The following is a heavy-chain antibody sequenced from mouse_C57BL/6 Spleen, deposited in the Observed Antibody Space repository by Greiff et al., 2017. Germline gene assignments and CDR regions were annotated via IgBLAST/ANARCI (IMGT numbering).Heavy chain of an antibody. J-gene: IGHJ4*01. CDR1: GYSFTSYY. Sequence: VKLVESGPELVKPGASVKISCKASGYSFTSYYIHWVKQRPGQGLEWIGWIYPGSGNTKYNEKFKGKATLTADTSSSTAYMQLSSLTSEDSAVYYCARSGVTAMDYWGQGTSVTVSS. CDR2: IYPGSGNT. CDR3: ARSGVTAMDY. V-gene: IGHV1-66*01. D-gene: IGHD2-2*01.